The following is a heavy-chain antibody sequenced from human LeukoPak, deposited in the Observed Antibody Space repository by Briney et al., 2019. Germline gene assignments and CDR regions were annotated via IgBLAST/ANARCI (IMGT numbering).Heavy chain of an antibody. CDR3: AKALYCSSTSCHPNWFDP. J-gene: IGHJ5*02. Sequence: PGGSLRLSCAASGFTFSSYAMSWVRQAPGKGLEWVSAISGSGGSTYYADSVKGRFTISRDNSKNTLYLQMNSLRAEDTAVYYCAKALYCSSTSCHPNWFDPWGQGTLVTVSS. D-gene: IGHD2-2*01. CDR2: ISGSGGST. CDR1: GFTFSSYA. V-gene: IGHV3-23*01.